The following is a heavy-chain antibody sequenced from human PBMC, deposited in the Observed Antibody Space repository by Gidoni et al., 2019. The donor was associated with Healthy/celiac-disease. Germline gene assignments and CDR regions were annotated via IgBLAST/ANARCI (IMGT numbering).Heavy chain of an antibody. CDR3: AREGAGLGYCSGGSCYTYPYYYYGMDV. D-gene: IGHD2-15*01. CDR2: TYYMSKWYN. Sequence: QVQLQQSGPGLVQPSQTLSLTCSISGDSVSRNSAACNWTRLSPSSGLEWLGRTYYMSKWYNDYAVSVKSRITINPDTSKNQFSLQLNSVTPEDTSVYYCAREGAGLGYCSGGSCYTYPYYYYGMDVWGQGTTVTVSS. J-gene: IGHJ6*02. CDR1: GDSVSRNSAA. V-gene: IGHV6-1*01.